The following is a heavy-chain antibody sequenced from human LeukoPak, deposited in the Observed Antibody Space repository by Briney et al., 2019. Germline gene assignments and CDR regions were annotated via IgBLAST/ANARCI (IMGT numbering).Heavy chain of an antibody. CDR3: AKDPGRTAPPVWWFDP. D-gene: IGHD3-10*01. Sequence: PGGSLRLSCAASGFTLSSYTMSWVRQAPGKGLEWVSSISSSSAYIYYADSVKGRFTISRDNAKNSLYLQMNSLRAEDTAVYYCAKDPGRTAPPVWWFDPWGQGTLVTVSS. CDR2: ISSSSAYI. CDR1: GFTLSSYT. J-gene: IGHJ5*02. V-gene: IGHV3-21*01.